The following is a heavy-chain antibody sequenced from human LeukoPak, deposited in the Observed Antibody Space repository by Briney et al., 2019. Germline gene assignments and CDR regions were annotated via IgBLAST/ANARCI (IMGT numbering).Heavy chain of an antibody. CDR1: GFTISSNY. V-gene: IGHV3-66*01. CDR3: AREWSDAFDI. J-gene: IGHJ3*02. CDR2: IYSGGST. Sequence: PGGSLRLSCAASGFTISSNYMSWVRQAPGKGLEWVSVIYSGGSTYYADSVKGRFTISRDNSKNTLYLQMNSLRAEDTAVHYCAREWSDAFDIWGQGTMVTVSS. D-gene: IGHD2-15*01.